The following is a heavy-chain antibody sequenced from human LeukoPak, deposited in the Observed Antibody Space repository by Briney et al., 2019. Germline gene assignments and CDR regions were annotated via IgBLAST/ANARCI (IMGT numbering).Heavy chain of an antibody. CDR1: GGTFSSYT. V-gene: IGHV1-69*16. J-gene: IGHJ3*02. CDR3: ARDPGYDAFDI. CDR2: IIPILGIA. Sequence: GSSVKVSCKASGGTFSSYTISWVRQAPGQGLEWMGRIIPILGIANYAQKFQGRVTITTDESTSTAYMELSSLRSEDTAVYYCARDPGYDAFDIWGQGTMVTVSS. D-gene: IGHD3-9*01.